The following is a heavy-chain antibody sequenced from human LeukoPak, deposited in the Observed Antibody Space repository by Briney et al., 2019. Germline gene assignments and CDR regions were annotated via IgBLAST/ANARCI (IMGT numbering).Heavy chain of an antibody. V-gene: IGHV3-23*01. CDR3: AKDLGYMVRVLVDY. D-gene: IGHD3-10*01. CDR2: ISVRGGTT. Sequence: GGPLRLSCAASGFTFSSYAMSWVRQAPGKGLEWVSAISVRGGTTSYADSVKGRFTISRDNSKNTLYLQMNSLRAEDTAVYYCAKDLGYMVRVLVDYWGQGTQVTVSS. CDR1: GFTFSSYA. J-gene: IGHJ4*02.